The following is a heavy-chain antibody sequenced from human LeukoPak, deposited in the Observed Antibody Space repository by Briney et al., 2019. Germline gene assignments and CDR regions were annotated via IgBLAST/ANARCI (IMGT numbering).Heavy chain of an antibody. V-gene: IGHV4-61*01. CDR3: ARVRYGSGSYYFDN. CDR1: GGSVCNASYY. Sequence: PSETLSLTCTVSGGSVCNASYYWSWTRQPPGKGLDWIGYVYYSGSTNYSPSLKSRVTVSVDTSKNRFSLKLTSVTAADTAVYYCARVRYGSGSYYFDNWGQGTLVTVSS. CDR2: VYYSGST. D-gene: IGHD3-10*01. J-gene: IGHJ4*02.